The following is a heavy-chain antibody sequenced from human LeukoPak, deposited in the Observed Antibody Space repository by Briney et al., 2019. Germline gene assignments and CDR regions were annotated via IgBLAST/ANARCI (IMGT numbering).Heavy chain of an antibody. CDR2: ISAYNGNT. CDR1: GYTFTSYG. D-gene: IGHD2-2*01. V-gene: IGHV1-18*01. CDR3: AVVVPAAMDYGMDV. J-gene: IGHJ6*02. Sequence: ASVKVSCKASGYTFTSYGISWVRQAPGQGLEWMGWISAYNGNTNYAQKLQGRVTMTTDTSTSTAYMELRSLRSDDTAVYYCAVVVPAAMDYGMDVWGQGTTVTVSS.